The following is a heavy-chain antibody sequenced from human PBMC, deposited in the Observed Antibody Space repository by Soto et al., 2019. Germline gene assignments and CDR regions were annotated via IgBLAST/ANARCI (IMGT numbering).Heavy chain of an antibody. J-gene: IGHJ4*02. Sequence: GASVKVSCKASGYTFTSYAMHWVRQAPGQRLEWMGWINAGNGNTKYSQKFQGRVTITRDTSASTAYMELSSLRSEDTAVYYCARGLVGSSRYSXCDYWGQGTLVTVSS. D-gene: IGHD6-13*01. CDR3: ARGLVGSSRYSXCDY. CDR2: INAGNGNT. V-gene: IGHV1-3*01. CDR1: GYTFTSYA.